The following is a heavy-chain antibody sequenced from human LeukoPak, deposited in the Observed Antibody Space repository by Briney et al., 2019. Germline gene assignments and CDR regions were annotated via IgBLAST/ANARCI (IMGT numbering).Heavy chain of an antibody. D-gene: IGHD3-10*01. J-gene: IGHJ5*02. V-gene: IGHV1-18*04. CDR3: ARDRTITMVRGKLNWFDP. CDR2: ISAYNGNT. Sequence: ASVKVSCKASGYTFTGYYMHWVRQAPGQGLEWMGWISAYNGNTNYAQKLQGRVTMTTDTSTSTAYMELRSLRSDDTAVYYCARDRTITMVRGKLNWFDPWGQGTLVTVSS. CDR1: GYTFTGYY.